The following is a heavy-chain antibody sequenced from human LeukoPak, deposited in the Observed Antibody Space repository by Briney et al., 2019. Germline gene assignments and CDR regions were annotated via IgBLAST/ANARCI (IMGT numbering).Heavy chain of an antibody. Sequence: GGSLRLSCAASGFTFSSYSMNWVRQAPGKGLEWVSSISSSSDYIYYADSVKGRFTISRDNAKNSLFLQMSTVRAEDTAVYYCARGGFIAAAPDVWGQGTTVTVSS. J-gene: IGHJ6*02. CDR1: GFTFSSYS. CDR3: ARGGFIAAAPDV. D-gene: IGHD6-13*01. V-gene: IGHV3-21*01. CDR2: ISSSSDYI.